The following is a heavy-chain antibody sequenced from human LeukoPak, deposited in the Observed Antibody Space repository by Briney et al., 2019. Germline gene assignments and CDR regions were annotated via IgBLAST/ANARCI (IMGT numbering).Heavy chain of an antibody. CDR3: ERSEAFDI. Sequence: ASVKVSCKASGYTSSDYYMNWVRQTPGQGLGWKGWINPNDSRTNYAEKFQDRDTMPRDTSISTADMELSRLKSGDTAGYCCERSEAFDIWGQGTMVTVSS. CDR2: INPNDSRT. CDR1: GYTSSDYY. J-gene: IGHJ3*02. V-gene: IGHV1-2*02.